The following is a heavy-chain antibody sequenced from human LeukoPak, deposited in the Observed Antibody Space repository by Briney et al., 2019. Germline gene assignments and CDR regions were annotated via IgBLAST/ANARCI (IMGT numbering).Heavy chain of an antibody. CDR2: INPSGGGT. V-gene: IGHV1-46*01. J-gene: IGHJ3*02. CDR1: GYTFTSYY. CDR3: ARLDRYYDSSGYYYLGTFDI. D-gene: IGHD3-22*01. Sequence: ASVKASCKASGYTFTSYYMTWVRQAPGQGPEWMGIINPSGGGTSYAQKFQGRVIMTRDMSTSTVYMELSSLRSEDTAVYFCARLDRYYDSSGYYYLGTFDIWGQGTMITVSS.